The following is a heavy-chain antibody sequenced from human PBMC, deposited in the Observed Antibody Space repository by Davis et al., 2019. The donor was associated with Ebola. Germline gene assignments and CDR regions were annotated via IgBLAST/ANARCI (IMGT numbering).Heavy chain of an antibody. V-gene: IGHV4-38-2*02. D-gene: IGHD2/OR15-2a*01. Sequence: SETLSLTCTVSGYSLSSGYYWGWIRQPPGKGLEWIGSIFHRGNTYYNPSLKSRVTVSVDTSKNQFSLKLNSVTAADTALYYCARTVRDNTVYAPFDFWGQGTLVTVSS. CDR3: ARTVRDNTVYAPFDF. J-gene: IGHJ4*02. CDR1: GYSLSSGYY. CDR2: IFHRGNT.